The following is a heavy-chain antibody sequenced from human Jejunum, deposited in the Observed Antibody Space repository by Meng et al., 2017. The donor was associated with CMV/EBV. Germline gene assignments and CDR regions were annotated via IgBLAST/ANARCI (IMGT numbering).Heavy chain of an antibody. V-gene: IGHV3-9*01. J-gene: IGHJ6*02. CDR2: IAWNGLII. D-gene: IGHD1-1*01. Sequence: FTVTDHTIHGVRQAPGKGLEWVSGIAWNGLIIGYADSVKGRFSISRDNAKNSLYLQMNGLRAEDTALYYCARDIQLYYNHYYGMDVWGQGTTVTVSS. CDR3: ARDIQLYYNHYYGMDV. CDR1: FTVTDHT.